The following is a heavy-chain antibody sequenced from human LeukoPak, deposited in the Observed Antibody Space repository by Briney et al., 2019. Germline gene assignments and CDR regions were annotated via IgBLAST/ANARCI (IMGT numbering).Heavy chain of an antibody. J-gene: IGHJ4*02. CDR2: ISKTGRGI. CDR1: GFNFSDYF. Sequence: GGSLRLSCAASGFNFSDYFMSWIRQAPGKGLQWLAYISKTGRGIEYAESVRGRFTISRDNAKNSVFLQMDSLRAEDTAVYFCAKSDCGGDGCKLLNYWGQGTLVTVSS. V-gene: IGHV3-11*01. CDR3: AKSDCGGDGCKLLNY. D-gene: IGHD2-21*01.